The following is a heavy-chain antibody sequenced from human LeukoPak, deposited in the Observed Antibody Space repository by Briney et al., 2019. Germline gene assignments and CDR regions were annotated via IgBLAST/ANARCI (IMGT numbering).Heavy chain of an antibody. D-gene: IGHD6-19*01. Sequence: GGSLRLSCAASGLSFSSYAMSWVRQAPGKGLEWVSAISGSGGSTYYADSVKGRFTISRDNSKNTLYLHMNSLRAEDTAVYYCARAWAVAGKPRLDYWGQGTLVTVSS. J-gene: IGHJ4*02. CDR1: GLSFSSYA. CDR2: ISGSGGST. V-gene: IGHV3-23*01. CDR3: ARAWAVAGKPRLDY.